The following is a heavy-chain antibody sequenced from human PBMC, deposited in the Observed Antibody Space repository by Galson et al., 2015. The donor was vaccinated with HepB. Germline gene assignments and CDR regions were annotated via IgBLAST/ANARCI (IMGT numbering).Heavy chain of an antibody. CDR2: IYHSGST. J-gene: IGHJ4*02. V-gene: IGHV4-4*02. D-gene: IGHD3-3*01. Sequence: ETLSLTCAVSGGSISSSNWWSWVRQPPGKGLEWIGEIYHSGSTNYNPSLKSRVTISVDKSQNQFSLKLSSVTAADTAVYYCARAYYDFWSGYYIGHYFDYWGQGTLVTVSS. CDR1: GGSISSSNW. CDR3: ARAYYDFWSGYYIGHYFDY.